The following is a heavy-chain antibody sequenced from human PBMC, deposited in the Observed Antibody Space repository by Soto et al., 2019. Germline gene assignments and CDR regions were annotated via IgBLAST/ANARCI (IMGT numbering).Heavy chain of an antibody. CDR1: GFTFSSYG. D-gene: IGHD3-16*02. CDR3: AKDLLMITFGGVIAHFDS. V-gene: IGHV3-33*06. Sequence: SGGSLRLSCAASGFTFSSYGMHWVRQAPGKGLEWVAVICYDGNNTYYADSVKGRFTISRDNSKNTLYLQMNSLTAEDTAVYYCAKDLLMITFGGVIAHFDSWGQGALVPSPQ. CDR2: ICYDGNNT. J-gene: IGHJ4*02.